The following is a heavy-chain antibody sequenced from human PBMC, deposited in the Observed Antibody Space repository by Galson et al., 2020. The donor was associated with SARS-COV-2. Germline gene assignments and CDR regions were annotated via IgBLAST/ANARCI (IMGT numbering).Heavy chain of an antibody. V-gene: IGHV3-33*01. Sequence: GGSLRLSCAASGFTFSSYGMHWVRQAPGKGLEWVAVIWYDGSNKYYADSVKGRFTISRDNSKNTLYLEMNSLRGEDTALYYCARGSAATSFDYWGQGTLVTVSS. CDR2: IWYDGSNK. CDR1: GFTFSSYG. J-gene: IGHJ4*02. D-gene: IGHD6-25*01. CDR3: ARGSAATSFDY.